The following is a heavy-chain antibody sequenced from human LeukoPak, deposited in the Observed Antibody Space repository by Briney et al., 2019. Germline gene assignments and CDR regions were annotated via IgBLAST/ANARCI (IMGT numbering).Heavy chain of an antibody. Sequence: PGGSLRLSCAASGFTFSGYWMTWVRQAPGKGLEWVASIQRHGSEKYHVDSVTGRFTISRDNAKNSLYLQMASLRAEDTAVYYSTGLERLTAGRLIFDCWGQGTLVTVSS. V-gene: IGHV3-7*01. CDR1: GFTFSGYW. CDR2: IQRHGSEK. D-gene: IGHD6-13*01. J-gene: IGHJ4*02. CDR3: TGLERLTAGRLIFDC.